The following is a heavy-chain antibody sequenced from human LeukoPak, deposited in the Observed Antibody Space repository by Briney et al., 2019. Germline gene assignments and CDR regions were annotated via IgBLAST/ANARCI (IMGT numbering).Heavy chain of an antibody. CDR3: TTAPHYDTAWKVFDM. D-gene: IGHD3-22*01. J-gene: IGHJ3*02. Sequence: PGGSLRLSCAASGFNFNDAWMSWVRQAPGKGLEWVGGIRSQADGGTAGYATPVKGRVTISRDDSENTLYLQMNTLKTEDTAMYYCTTAPHYDTAWKVFDMWGQGTMVTVSS. CDR2: IRSQADGGTA. CDR1: GFNFNDAW. V-gene: IGHV3-15*01.